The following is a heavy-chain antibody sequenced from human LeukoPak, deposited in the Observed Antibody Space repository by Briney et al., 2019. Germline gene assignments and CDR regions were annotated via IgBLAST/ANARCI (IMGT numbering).Heavy chain of an antibody. J-gene: IGHJ6*02. V-gene: IGHV3-23*01. CDR2: ISGSGGST. CDR3: AKDPLGIVGATGDYYYAMDV. Sequence: QPGGSLRLSGAASGFTFSTYAMSWVRQAPGKGLDWVSAISGSGGSTYYTDSVQGRFTISRDNSKNTLSLQMNSLRAEDTAVYYCAKDPLGIVGATGDYYYAMDVWGQGTTVTVSS. D-gene: IGHD1-26*01. CDR1: GFTFSTYA.